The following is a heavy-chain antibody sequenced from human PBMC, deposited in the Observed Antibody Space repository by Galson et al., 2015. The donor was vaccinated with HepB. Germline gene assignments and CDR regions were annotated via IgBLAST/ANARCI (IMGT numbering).Heavy chain of an antibody. V-gene: IGHV1-69*10. J-gene: IGHJ5*02. CDR3: ARVIVGENWFDP. CDR1: GGTFSSYA. Sequence: SVKVSCKASGGTFSSYAISWVRQAPGQGLEWMGGIIPILGIANYAQKFQGRVTITADKSTSTAYMELSSLRSEDTAVYYCARVIVGENWFDPWGQGTLVTVSS. D-gene: IGHD3-22*01. CDR2: IIPILGIA.